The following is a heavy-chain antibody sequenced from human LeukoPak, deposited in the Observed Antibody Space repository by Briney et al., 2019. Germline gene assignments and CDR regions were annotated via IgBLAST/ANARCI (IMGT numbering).Heavy chain of an antibody. Sequence: GGSLRLSCEVSGFTFTDYWMNWVRQAPGKGPEWVASIRQDGSEKTYVDSVKGRFTISRDNAKNTLYLQMNSLRAEDTAVYYCARALGSLGNWFDPWGQGTLVTVSS. J-gene: IGHJ5*02. CDR2: IRQDGSEK. CDR1: GFTFTDYW. V-gene: IGHV3-7*01. D-gene: IGHD3-10*01. CDR3: ARALGSLGNWFDP.